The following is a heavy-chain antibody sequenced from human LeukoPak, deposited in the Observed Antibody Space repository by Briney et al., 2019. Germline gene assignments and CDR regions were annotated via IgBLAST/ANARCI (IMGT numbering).Heavy chain of an antibody. CDR2: ISGSGGST. D-gene: IGHD3-22*01. CDR1: GFTFSSYA. CDR3: AKDYDSSGYSPAILFDY. J-gene: IGHJ4*02. Sequence: GGSLRLSCAASGFTFSSYAMSWVRQAPGKGLEWVSAISGSGGSTYYADSVKGRFTISRDNSKNTLYLQMNSLRAEDTAVYYCAKDYDSSGYSPAILFDYWGQGTLVTVSS. V-gene: IGHV3-23*01.